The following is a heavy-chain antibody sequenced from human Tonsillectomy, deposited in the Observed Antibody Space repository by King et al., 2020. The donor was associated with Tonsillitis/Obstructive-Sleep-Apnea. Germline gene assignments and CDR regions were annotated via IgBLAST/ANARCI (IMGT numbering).Heavy chain of an antibody. D-gene: IGHD6-19*01. J-gene: IGHJ1*01. CDR1: GFTFSSYA. CDR3: ARGPSGWYSPDEFQH. V-gene: IGHV3-30*01. Sequence: VQLVESGGGVVQPGRSLRLSCAASGFTFSSYAMHWVRQAPGKGLEWVAVISYDGSNKYYADSVKGRFTISRDNSKNTLYLQMNSLRAEDPAVYYCARGPSGWYSPDEFQHWGQGTLVTVSS. CDR2: ISYDGSNK.